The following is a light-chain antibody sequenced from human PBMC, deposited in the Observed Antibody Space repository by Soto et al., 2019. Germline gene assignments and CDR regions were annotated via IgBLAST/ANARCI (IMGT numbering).Light chain of an antibody. CDR1: SGHSSYA. V-gene: IGLV4-69*01. J-gene: IGLJ7*01. CDR2: LNSDGSH. Sequence: QPVLTQSPSASASLGASVKLTCTLSSGHSSYAIAWHQQQPEKGPRYLMKLNSDGSHSKGDGIPDRFSGSSSGAERYLTISSLQSEDEADYYCQTWRTSDAVFGGGTQLTVL. CDR3: QTWRTSDAV.